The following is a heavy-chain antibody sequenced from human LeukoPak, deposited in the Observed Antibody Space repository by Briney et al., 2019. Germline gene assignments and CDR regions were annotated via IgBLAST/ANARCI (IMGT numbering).Heavy chain of an antibody. Sequence: PGGSLRLSCGASGFIFSSYAMTWVRQAPGKGLEWVSAISPSSNSIYYSDSVRGRFTVSRDNSKNTLYLQMNRLRAEDTAVYYCAKNLRTSVAGYEYWGQGTLVTVSS. CDR3: AKNLRTSVAGYEY. V-gene: IGHV3-23*01. J-gene: IGHJ4*02. D-gene: IGHD6-19*01. CDR2: ISPSSNSI. CDR1: GFIFSSYA.